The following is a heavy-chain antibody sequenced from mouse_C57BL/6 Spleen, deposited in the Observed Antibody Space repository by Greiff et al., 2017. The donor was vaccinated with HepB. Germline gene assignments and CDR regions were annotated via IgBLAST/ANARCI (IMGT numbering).Heavy chain of an antibody. J-gene: IGHJ4*01. V-gene: IGHV2-5*01. Sequence: QVQLQQSGPGLVQPSQSLSITCTVSGFSLTSYGVHWVRQSPGKGLEWLGVIWRGGSTDYNAAFMSRLSITKDNSKSQVFFKMNSLQADDTAIYYCAKNPLIYYDYDYYAMDYWGQGTSVTVSS. CDR3: AKNPLIYYDYDYYAMDY. CDR1: GFSLTSYG. D-gene: IGHD2-4*01. CDR2: IWRGGST.